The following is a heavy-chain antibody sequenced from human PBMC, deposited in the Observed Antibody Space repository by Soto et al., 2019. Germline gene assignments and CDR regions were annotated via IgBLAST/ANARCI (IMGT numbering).Heavy chain of an antibody. J-gene: IGHJ4*02. D-gene: IGHD6-13*01. Sequence: QITLKESGPTLVKPTQTLTLTCTFSGFSLSTSGVGVGWIRQPPGKALEWLALIYWDDDKRYSPSLKSRLTITKDTSKNQVVLTVTNMDPVDTATYYCAQGGSSRVFDYWGQGTLVTVSS. CDR3: AQGGSSRVFDY. CDR2: IYWDDDK. CDR1: GFSLSTSGVG. V-gene: IGHV2-5*02.